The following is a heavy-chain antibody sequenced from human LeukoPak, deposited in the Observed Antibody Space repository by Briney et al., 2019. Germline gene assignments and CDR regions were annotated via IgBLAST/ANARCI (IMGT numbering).Heavy chain of an antibody. CDR3: AAELVGAEAQDDY. CDR2: IIPIFGTA. Sequence: ASVKVSCKASGGTFSSYAISWVRQAPGQGLEWMGGIIPIFGTANYAQKFQERVTITRDMSTSTAYMELSSLRSEDTAVYYCAAELVGAEAQDDYWGQGTLVTVSS. V-gene: IGHV1-69*05. D-gene: IGHD1-26*01. J-gene: IGHJ4*02. CDR1: GGTFSSYA.